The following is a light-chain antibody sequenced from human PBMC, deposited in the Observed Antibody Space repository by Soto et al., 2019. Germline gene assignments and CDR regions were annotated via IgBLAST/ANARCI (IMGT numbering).Light chain of an antibody. CDR3: QQYGSSQT. CDR1: QAISNY. CDR2: GAK. Sequence: DIQITQSPSFLSASVGDRVTITCRASQAISNYLNWYQQRPGKAPNLLIFGAKTLQSGVPSRFSGSGYGTDFTLTITTLQPEDFAVYYCQQYGSSQTFGQGTKVDIK. V-gene: IGKV1-39*02. J-gene: IGKJ1*01.